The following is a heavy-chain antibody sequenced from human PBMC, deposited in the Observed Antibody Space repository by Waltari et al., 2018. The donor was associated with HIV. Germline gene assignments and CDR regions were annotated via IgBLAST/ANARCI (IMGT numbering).Heavy chain of an antibody. CDR2: IYYSGST. D-gene: IGHD2-2*01. CDR3: ARQGCTSTSCQRRGGMDV. CDR1: GGSIDYYY. V-gene: IGHV4-59*08. Sequence: QVQLQESGPGLVKPSETLSLICTVSGGSIDYYYWSWIRQPPGKGLEWIGYIYYSGSTNYNPTLKSRVTMSVDTSKNQFSRNLSSVTAADTAVYYCARQGCTSTSCQRRGGMDVWGQGTSVSVSS. J-gene: IGHJ6*02.